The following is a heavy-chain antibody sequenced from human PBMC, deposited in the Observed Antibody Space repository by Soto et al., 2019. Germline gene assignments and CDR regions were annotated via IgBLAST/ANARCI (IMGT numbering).Heavy chain of an antibody. Sequence: GASVKVSCKASGYTFTSYYMHWVRQAPGQGLEWMGIINPSGGSTSYAQKFQGRVTMTTDTSTSTVYMELRSLRSDDTAVYYCARDFRFLGLPMTTVTVYYYYYMDVWGKGTTVTVSS. CDR3: ARDFRFLGLPMTTVTVYYYYYMDV. CDR2: INPSGGST. D-gene: IGHD4-4*01. CDR1: GYTFTSYY. J-gene: IGHJ6*03. V-gene: IGHV1-46*01.